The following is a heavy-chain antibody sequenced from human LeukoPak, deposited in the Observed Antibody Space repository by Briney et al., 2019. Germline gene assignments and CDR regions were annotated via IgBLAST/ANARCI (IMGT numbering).Heavy chain of an antibody. CDR1: GFTFSSYA. CDR2: ISGSGGST. Sequence: PGGSLRLSCAASGFTFSSYAMSWVRQAPGKGLEWVSAISGSGGSTYYADSVKGRFTISRDNSKNTLYLQMNSLRAEDTAVYYCAKDLSWTYCSSTSCSSGGRAYWGQGTLVTVSS. D-gene: IGHD2-2*01. V-gene: IGHV3-23*01. J-gene: IGHJ4*02. CDR3: AKDLSWTYCSSTSCSSGGRAY.